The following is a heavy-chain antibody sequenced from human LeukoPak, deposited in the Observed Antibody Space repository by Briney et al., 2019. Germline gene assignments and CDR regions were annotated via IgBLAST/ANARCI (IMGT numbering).Heavy chain of an antibody. Sequence: SETLSLTCTVSGGSISSYYWSWIRQPPGKGLEWIGYIYDSGSTYYNPSLKGRVIISVDTSKNQFFLNLSSVTTADTAVYYCARSPPHTNTWIFDYWGQGTLVTVSS. D-gene: IGHD5-12*01. J-gene: IGHJ4*02. CDR2: IYDSGST. V-gene: IGHV4-59*01. CDR3: ARSPPHTNTWIFDY. CDR1: GGSISSYY.